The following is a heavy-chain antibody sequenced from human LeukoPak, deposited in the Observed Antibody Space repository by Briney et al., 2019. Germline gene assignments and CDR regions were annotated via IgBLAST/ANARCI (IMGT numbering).Heavy chain of an antibody. Sequence: GASVKVSCKASGHTFISYYIHWVRQAPGQGLEWMGIINPSGGSTSYAQKFQGRVTMTRDTSTSTVYMELSSLRSEDTAVYYCARVPGTGYYDYWGQGTLVTVSS. CDR1: GHTFISYY. D-gene: IGHD3/OR15-3a*01. CDR2: INPSGGST. CDR3: ARVPGTGYYDY. J-gene: IGHJ4*02. V-gene: IGHV1-46*01.